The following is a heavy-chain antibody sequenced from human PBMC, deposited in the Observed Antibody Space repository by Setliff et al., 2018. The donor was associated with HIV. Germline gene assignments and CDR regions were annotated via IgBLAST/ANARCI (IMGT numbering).Heavy chain of an antibody. D-gene: IGHD3-16*01. V-gene: IGHV4-34*01. CDR2: ISQNGDT. CDR3: ARRPGGITRARLDN. CDR1: GGSFSGHY. Sequence: SETLSLTCGVSGGSFSGHYWSWIRQTPGKGLEWIGEISQNGDTNYNPSLTRRVILSVDSSKKQVFLKLSSVTAADSAVYYCARRPGGITRARLDNWGQGTLVTVSS. J-gene: IGHJ4*02.